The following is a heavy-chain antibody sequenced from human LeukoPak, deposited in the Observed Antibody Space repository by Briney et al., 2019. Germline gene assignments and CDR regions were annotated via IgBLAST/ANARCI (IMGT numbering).Heavy chain of an antibody. V-gene: IGHV3-48*01. CDR2: LTRTSSAT. J-gene: IGHJ5*01. Sequence: GGSLRLSCAASGFIVSGDFMSWVRQAPGRGLEWLSYLTRTSSATWYADSVKGRFTIFRDNAKSSLYLQMNSLRVEDTAVYYCATGGSEYRSDWFDSWGQGTLVNVAS. CDR3: ATGGSEYRSDWFDS. CDR1: GFIVSGDF. D-gene: IGHD5-18*01.